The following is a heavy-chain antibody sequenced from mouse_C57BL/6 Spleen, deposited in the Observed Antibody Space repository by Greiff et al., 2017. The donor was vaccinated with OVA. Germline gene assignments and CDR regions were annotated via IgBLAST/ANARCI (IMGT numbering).Heavy chain of an antibody. J-gene: IGHJ3*01. CDR2: ISYDGSN. V-gene: IGHV3-6*01. CDR3: ARRGRNWDSWFAY. Sequence: VQLKQSGPGLVKPSQSLSLTCSVTGYSITSGYYWNWIRQFPGNKLEWMGYISYDGSNNYNPSLKNRISITRDTSKNQFFLKLNSVTTEDTATYYCARRGRNWDSWFAYWGQGTLVTVSA. D-gene: IGHD4-1*01. CDR1: GYSITSGYY.